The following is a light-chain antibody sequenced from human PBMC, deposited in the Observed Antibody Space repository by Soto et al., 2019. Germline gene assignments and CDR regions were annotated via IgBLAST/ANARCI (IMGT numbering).Light chain of an antibody. CDR2: EVS. CDR1: SSDVGGYKF. V-gene: IGLV2-14*01. J-gene: IGLJ2*01. CDR3: SSYTSSSTLV. Sequence: QSVVTQPASVSGSPGQSITISCTGTSSDVGGYKFVSWYQQHPGKAPKLIIYEVSNRPSGVSNRFSGSKSGNTASLTISGLQAEDEADYYCSSYTSSSTLVFGGGTKVTVL.